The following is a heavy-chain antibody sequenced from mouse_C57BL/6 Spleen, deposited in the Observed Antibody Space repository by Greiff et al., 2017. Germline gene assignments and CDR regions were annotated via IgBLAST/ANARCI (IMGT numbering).Heavy chain of an antibody. CDR2: IDTSDSDT. D-gene: IGHD1-1*02. Sequence: QVQLQQPGPELVRPGSSVKISCKASGYTFTSYWMHWVKQMHIQGLEWIGNIDTSDSDTHYNQKFKDKATLTVDKSSSTAYMQLSSLTSEDSAVYYCARGGTFDYYAMDYWGQGTSVTVSS. J-gene: IGHJ4*01. V-gene: IGHV1-52*01. CDR3: ARGGTFDYYAMDY. CDR1: GYTFTSYW.